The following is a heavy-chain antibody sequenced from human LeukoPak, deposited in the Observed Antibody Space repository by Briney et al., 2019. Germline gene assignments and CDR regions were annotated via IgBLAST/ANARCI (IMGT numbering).Heavy chain of an antibody. D-gene: IGHD6-13*01. CDR1: GYSFTSYW. CDR3: ARTRTNIAAAGGFFDY. V-gene: IGHV5-51*01. J-gene: IGHJ4*02. Sequence: GESLKISCKGSGYSFTSYWIGWVRQMPGKGLEWMGIIHPGDSDTRYSPSFQGQVTISADKSISTAYLQWSSLKASDTAMYYCARTRTNIAAAGGFFDYWGQGTLVTVSS. CDR2: IHPGDSDT.